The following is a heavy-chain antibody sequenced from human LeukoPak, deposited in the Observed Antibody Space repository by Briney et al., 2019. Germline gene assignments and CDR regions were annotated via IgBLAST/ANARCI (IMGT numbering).Heavy chain of an antibody. CDR2: ISYDGSNK. CDR1: GFTFSSYS. Sequence: GGSLRLSCAASGFTFSSYSMNWVRQAPGKGLEWVAVISYDGSNKYYADSVKGRFTISRDNSKNTLYLQMNSLRAEDTAVYYCARDEGSYYSSFDYWGQGTLVTVSS. V-gene: IGHV3-30*03. CDR3: ARDEGSYYSSFDY. D-gene: IGHD1-26*01. J-gene: IGHJ4*02.